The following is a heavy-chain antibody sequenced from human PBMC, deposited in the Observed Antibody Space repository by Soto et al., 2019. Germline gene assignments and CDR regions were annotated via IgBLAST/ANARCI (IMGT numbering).Heavy chain of an antibody. CDR2: IKGDGSST. D-gene: IGHD6-13*01. Sequence: GGSLRLSCAASGFTFSTYWMHWVRQAPGTGLEWVSRIKGDGSSTSYADSVKGRFTISRDNSKNTLYLQMSGLTPEDTAFYYCARDQTGITTAGGGRIDRWGQGTLVTVSS. CDR1: GFTFSTYW. CDR3: ARDQTGITTAGGGRIDR. J-gene: IGHJ5*02. V-gene: IGHV3-74*01.